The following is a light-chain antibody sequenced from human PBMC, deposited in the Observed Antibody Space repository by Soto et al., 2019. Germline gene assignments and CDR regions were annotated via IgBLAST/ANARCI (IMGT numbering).Light chain of an antibody. CDR2: AAS. CDR1: QTISSY. CDR3: QQSSDIPYT. V-gene: IGKV1-39*01. J-gene: IGKJ2*01. Sequence: DIQMTQSPSSLSASVGDRVTITCRASQTISSYLTWYQQNPGKAPKLLIYAASSLQSGVPSRFSGRGSGTDFTLTISSLQPEDFATYYCQQSSDIPYTFGQGTKLEIK.